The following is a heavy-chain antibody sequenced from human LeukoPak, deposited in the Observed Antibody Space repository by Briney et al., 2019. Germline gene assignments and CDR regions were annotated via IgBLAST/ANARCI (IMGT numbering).Heavy chain of an antibody. V-gene: IGHV3-33*06. J-gene: IGHJ4*02. CDR1: GFTFSDSG. CDR2: IWYEGSNK. Sequence: GRSLRLSCAPSGFTFSDSGMYWVRQSPGQGLEWVALIWYEGSNKYYADSVRGRLTIPRDHSNNTLYLQVNSLRAEDTAVYYCGKGRWVQPAGYLDFSVQGALVTVS. D-gene: IGHD5-24*01. CDR3: GKGRWVQPAGYLDF.